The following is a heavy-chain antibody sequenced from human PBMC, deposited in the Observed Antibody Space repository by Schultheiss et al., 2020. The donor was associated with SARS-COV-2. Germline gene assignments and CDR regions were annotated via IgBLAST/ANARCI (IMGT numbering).Heavy chain of an antibody. J-gene: IGHJ4*02. CDR1: GYTFTSYG. CDR3: ARDIGGGFDY. CDR2: ISPYNGDT. Sequence: ASVKVSCKASGYTFTSYGISWVRQAPGQGLEWMGWISPYNGDTHYAQNLQGRVTMTTDTSTTTTFMELRSLRGDDTAVYYCARDIGGGFDYWGQGTLVTVSS. V-gene: IGHV1-18*04.